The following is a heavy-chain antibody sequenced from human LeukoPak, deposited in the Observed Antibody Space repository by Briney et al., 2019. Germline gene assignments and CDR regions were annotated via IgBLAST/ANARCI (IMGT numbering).Heavy chain of an antibody. CDR2: ISANGGNT. CDR1: GFTFSDYA. J-gene: IGHJ4*02. Sequence: HAGGSLRLSCAASGFTFSDYAMSWVRQAPGKGLEWVSGISANGGNTYYEDSVRGRFTISRDNSKNTLYLQMNSLRGDDTAVYHRAKGTEGSGWGYYFDYWGQGTLVTVSS. D-gene: IGHD6-19*01. V-gene: IGHV3-23*01. CDR3: AKGTEGSGWGYYFDY.